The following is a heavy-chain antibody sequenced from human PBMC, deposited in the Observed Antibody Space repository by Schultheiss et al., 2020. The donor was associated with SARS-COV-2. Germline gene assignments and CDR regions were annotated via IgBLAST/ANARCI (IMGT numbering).Heavy chain of an antibody. V-gene: IGHV4-30-2*01. J-gene: IGHJ6*02. D-gene: IGHD3-3*02. CDR2: INHSGST. CDR3: ARLAPTISLYYYYGMDV. Sequence: SETLSLTCAVSGGSISSGGYSWSWIRQPPGKGLEWIGEINHSGSTNYNPSLKSRVTISVDTSKNQFSLKLSSVTAADTAVYYCARLAPTISLYYYYGMDVWGQGTTVTVSS. CDR1: GGSISSGGYS.